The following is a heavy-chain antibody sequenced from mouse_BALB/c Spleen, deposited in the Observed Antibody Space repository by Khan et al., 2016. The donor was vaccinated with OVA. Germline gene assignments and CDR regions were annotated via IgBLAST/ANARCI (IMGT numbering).Heavy chain of an antibody. CDR3: ARGYDFFAS. CDR2: VNPNTDNI. CDR1: GYSFTLYY. J-gene: IGHJ3*01. Sequence: IQLVQSGPDLVKPEASVKISCKASGYSFTLYYMSWVKQSHGKSLEWIGRVNPNTDNINYNQEFKGKAILTVDKSSNTAYMELRSLTSEDSAVYFCARGYDFFASWGQGTLVTVSA. D-gene: IGHD2-14*01. V-gene: IGHV1-26*01.